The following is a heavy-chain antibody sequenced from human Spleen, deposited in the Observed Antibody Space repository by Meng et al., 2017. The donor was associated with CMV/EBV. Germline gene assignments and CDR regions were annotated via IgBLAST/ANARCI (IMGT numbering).Heavy chain of an antibody. J-gene: IGHJ3*02. Sequence: SETLSLTCAVYGGSISCYYWSWIRQPPGKGLEWIGYIYYSGTTNYNPSLKSRVTISVDTSKNQFSLKLSSVTAADTAVYYCARAQAYTIGAFDIWGQGTMVTVSS. CDR2: IYYSGTT. D-gene: IGHD2-21*01. CDR1: GGSISCYY. V-gene: IGHV4-59*01. CDR3: ARAQAYTIGAFDI.